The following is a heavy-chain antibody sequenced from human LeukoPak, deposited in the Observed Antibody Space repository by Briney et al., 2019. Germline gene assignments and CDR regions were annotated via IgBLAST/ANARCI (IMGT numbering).Heavy chain of an antibody. CDR2: INQDGSET. Sequence: GGPLRLSCEASGFVLSTYSMNWVRQAPGKGLEWVADINQDGSETYPVASMKGRFTISRDNAKNSLYLQMNSLRAEDTAVYFCANDLRLGGRGPENWGQGTLVTVSS. V-gene: IGHV3-7*05. D-gene: IGHD3-16*01. J-gene: IGHJ4*02. CDR3: ANDLRLGGRGPEN. CDR1: GFVLSTYS.